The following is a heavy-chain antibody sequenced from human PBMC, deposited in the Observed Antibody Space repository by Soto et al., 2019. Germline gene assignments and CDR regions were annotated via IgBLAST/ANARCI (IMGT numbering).Heavy chain of an antibody. CDR2: VYYSGGA. Sequence: SETLSLTCTVSGGSISGYYWSWIRQPPGKGLEWIGNVYYSGGAKYNPSVKRRVSISVDTSKNQFSLNPSSVTAADTAVYYCTRDGDGRMTTNPYYYYGMDVWGPGITVTVSS. CDR3: TRDGDGRMTTNPYYYYGMDV. CDR1: GGSISGYY. D-gene: IGHD2-21*02. V-gene: IGHV4-59*01. J-gene: IGHJ6*02.